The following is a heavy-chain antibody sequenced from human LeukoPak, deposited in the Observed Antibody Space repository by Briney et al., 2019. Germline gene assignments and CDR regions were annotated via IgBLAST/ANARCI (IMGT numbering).Heavy chain of an antibody. V-gene: IGHV3-53*01. CDR2: IYTGGST. J-gene: IGHJ4*02. D-gene: IGHD1-14*01. CDR3: VPGGFRHFEY. CDR1: GFTVSSNY. Sequence: GGSLRLSCAASGFTVSSNYMSWVRQAPGKGLEWVSVIYTGGSTYYADSVKGRFTISRDNSKNTLYLQMNSLRAEDTAVYFCVPGGFRHFEYWGRGTMVIVSS.